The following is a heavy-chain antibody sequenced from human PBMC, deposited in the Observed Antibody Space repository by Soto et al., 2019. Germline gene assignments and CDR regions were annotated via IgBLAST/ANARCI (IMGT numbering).Heavy chain of an antibody. D-gene: IGHD3-22*01. CDR3: ASHSSGYKY. Sequence: PGGSLRLSCAASGFTFSSYWMSWVRQAPGKGLEWVANIKQDGSEKYYVDYVKGRFTISRDNAKNSLYLQMNSLRVEDTAVYYCASHSSGYKYWGQGTLVTVSS. J-gene: IGHJ4*02. CDR1: GFTFSSYW. CDR2: IKQDGSEK. V-gene: IGHV3-7*01.